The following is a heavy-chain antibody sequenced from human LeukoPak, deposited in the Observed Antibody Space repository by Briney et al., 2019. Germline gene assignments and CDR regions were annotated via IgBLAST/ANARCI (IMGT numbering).Heavy chain of an antibody. D-gene: IGHD6-19*01. CDR2: ISSNGGST. CDR1: GLTFSSFV. CDR3: VKDVRSIGVAGSFDS. J-gene: IGHJ4*02. V-gene: IGHV3-64D*06. Sequence: PGGSLRLSCSASGLTFSSFVMHWVRQAPGKGLEYVSAISSNGGSTYSADSVQGRFTISRDNSKNTLYLQMSSLRPEDTAVYYCVKDVRSIGVAGSFDSWGQGTLVTVSS.